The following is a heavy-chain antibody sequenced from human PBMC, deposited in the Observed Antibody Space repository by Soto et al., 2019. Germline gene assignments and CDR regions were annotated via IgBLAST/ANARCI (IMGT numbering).Heavy chain of an antibody. J-gene: IGHJ3*02. CDR3: AREPRYCRGGSCSITGDAYDI. CDR1: GGSISSYY. CDR2: ISNRGDT. D-gene: IGHD2-15*01. Sequence: TLETLSLTCTVSGGSISSYYLSWVRQPPGKGLEWVSVISNRGDTHYADSVRGRFSLSRDISDNTLHLQMNNLRVEDTAVYYCAREPRYCRGGSCSITGDAYDIWGQGTMVTVSS. V-gene: IGHV3-66*01.